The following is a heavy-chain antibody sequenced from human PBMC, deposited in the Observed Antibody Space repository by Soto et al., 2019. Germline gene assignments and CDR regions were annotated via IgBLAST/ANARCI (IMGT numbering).Heavy chain of an antibody. J-gene: IGHJ2*01. CDR1: GFTFNTYG. CDR2: ISYDGINK. CDR3: ARSPQPTRGIHWYFDL. D-gene: IGHD1-26*01. V-gene: IGHV3-30*03. Sequence: QVQLVESGGGVVQPGRSLGLSCAASGFTFNTYGMHWVRQAPGKGLEWVAAISYDGINKYYVDSVKGRITISRDNSKNTLYVQMNSLRAEDTALYYYARSPQPTRGIHWYFDLWGRGILVTVSS.